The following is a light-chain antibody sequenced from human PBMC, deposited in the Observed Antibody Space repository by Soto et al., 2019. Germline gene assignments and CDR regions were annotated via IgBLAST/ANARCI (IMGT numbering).Light chain of an antibody. CDR3: QQYGYSPRT. CDR2: GAS. Sequence: EIVLTQSPGTLSLSPGERATLSCRASQSVSSNYLAWYQLKPGQAPRLLIYGASSRATGIPDRFSGSGSGTDFTLTISSLDPEDFAVYFSQQYGYSPRTFGQGTKVDIK. CDR1: QSVSSNY. J-gene: IGKJ1*01. V-gene: IGKV3-20*01.